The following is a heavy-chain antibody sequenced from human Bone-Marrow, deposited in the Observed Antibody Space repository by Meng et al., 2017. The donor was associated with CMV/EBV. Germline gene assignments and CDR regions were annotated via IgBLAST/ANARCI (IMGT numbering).Heavy chain of an antibody. V-gene: IGHV3-7*01. Sequence: GESLKISCAASGFTFRTYWMSWVRQAPGKGLEWVANIKQDGSEKYYVDSVKGRFTISRDNAKSSLYLQMNSLRAEDTAVYYCAKGRRDYSNYILDYWGQGTLVTVSS. J-gene: IGHJ4*02. D-gene: IGHD4-11*01. CDR1: GFTFRTYW. CDR2: IKQDGSEK. CDR3: AKGRRDYSNYILDY.